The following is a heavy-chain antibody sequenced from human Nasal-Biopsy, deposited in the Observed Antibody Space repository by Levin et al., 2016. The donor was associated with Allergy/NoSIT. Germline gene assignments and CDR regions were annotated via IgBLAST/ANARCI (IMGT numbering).Heavy chain of an antibody. D-gene: IGHD3-16*01. CDR2: LYSGGTI. Sequence: GESLKISCAASGLSVSSNYMAWVRQTPRKGLEWVSALYSGGTIYYADSVKGRFSVSRDDSKNTFYLQMNSLRAEDTAVYYCVRDRRDYVWGRTNTSGMDIWGQGTTVTVSS. V-gene: IGHV3-53*01. CDR3: VRDRRDYVWGRTNTSGMDI. CDR1: GLSVSSNY. J-gene: IGHJ6*02.